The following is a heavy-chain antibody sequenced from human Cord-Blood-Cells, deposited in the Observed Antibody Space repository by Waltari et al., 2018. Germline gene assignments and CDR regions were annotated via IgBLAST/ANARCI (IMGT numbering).Heavy chain of an antibody. CDR2: IYYSGST. CDR3: ARDSRYSRKGSYGMDV. J-gene: IGHJ6*02. V-gene: IGHV4-59*11. D-gene: IGHD1-1*01. Sequence: QVQLQESGPGLVKPSETLSLTCTVPGGSISSHYWSWIRQPPGEGLEWIGYIYYSGSTNYNPSLKSRVTIAVETPKHQFSLKLSSVTAADTAVYYCARDSRYSRKGSYGMDVWGQGTTVTVSS. CDR1: GGSISSHY.